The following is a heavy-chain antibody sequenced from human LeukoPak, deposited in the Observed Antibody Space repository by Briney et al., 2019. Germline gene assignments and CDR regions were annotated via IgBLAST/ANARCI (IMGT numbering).Heavy chain of an antibody. CDR1: GGSMSSGGYY. CDR2: IYDSGST. CDR3: ARGAPDV. V-gene: IGHV4-31*03. Sequence: PSQTPSLTCTLPGGSMSSGGYYSSWIRQHPGKGLEWIGYIYDSGSTYYNPSLKSRVTISVDTSKNQFSQKLSSVTAAATAVYYGARGAPDVWGKGTTVTVSS. J-gene: IGHJ6*04.